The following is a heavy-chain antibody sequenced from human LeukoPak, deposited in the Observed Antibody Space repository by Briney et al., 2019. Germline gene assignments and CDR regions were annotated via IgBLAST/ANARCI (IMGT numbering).Heavy chain of an antibody. CDR2: ISYDGSNK. V-gene: IGHV3-30*04. D-gene: IGHD2/OR15-2a*01. Sequence: PGGSLRLSCAAPGFTFSSYAMHWVRQAPGKGLEWVAVISYDGSNKYYADSVKGRFTISRDNSKNTLYLQMNSLRAEDTAVYYCATAFSSPFYGENWGQGTLVTVSS. J-gene: IGHJ4*02. CDR1: GFTFSSYA. CDR3: ATAFSSPFYGEN.